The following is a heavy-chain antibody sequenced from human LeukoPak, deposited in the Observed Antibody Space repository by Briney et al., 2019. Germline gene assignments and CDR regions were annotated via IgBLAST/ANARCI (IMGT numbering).Heavy chain of an antibody. CDR2: INPCGGST. Sequence: ASVKVSCKVSGYTFTSYYMHWVRQAPGQGLEWMGIINPCGGSTSYAQKFQGRVTMTRDTSTSTVYMELSSLRSEDTAVYYCARDSSSIPTDYWGQGTLVTVSS. D-gene: IGHD6-13*01. CDR1: GYTFTSYY. CDR3: ARDSSSIPTDY. V-gene: IGHV1-46*01. J-gene: IGHJ4*02.